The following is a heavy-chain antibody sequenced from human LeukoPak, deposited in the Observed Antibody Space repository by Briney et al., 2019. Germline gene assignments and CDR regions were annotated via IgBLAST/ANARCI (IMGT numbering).Heavy chain of an antibody. CDR1: GFTFSSYA. V-gene: IGHV3-23*01. CDR2: ISGSGGST. J-gene: IGHJ1*01. Sequence: PGGSLRLSCAASGFTFSSYAMSWVRQAPGKGLEWVSAISGSGGSTYYADSVKGRFTISRDNSKNTLYLQMNSLRAEDTAVYYCAKDMHVWLVDPIYPHPQYFQHWGQGTLVTVSS. CDR3: AKDMHVWLVDPIYPHPQYFQH. D-gene: IGHD6-19*01.